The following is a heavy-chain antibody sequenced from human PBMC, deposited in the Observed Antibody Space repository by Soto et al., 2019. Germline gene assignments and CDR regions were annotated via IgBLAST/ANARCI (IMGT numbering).Heavy chain of an antibody. D-gene: IGHD2-2*01. CDR2: INPRDGSP. CDR3: ARGYPSSSRLGWFDP. J-gene: IGHJ5*02. Sequence: ASVKVSCKASGYTFISYYILWVRQAPGQGLEWMGIINPRDGSPTYAQKFQGRVLLTRETSKDTVYMELSSLRSEDTAVYYCARGYPSSSRLGWFDPWGQGTLATVSS. CDR1: GYTFISYY. V-gene: IGHV1-46*01.